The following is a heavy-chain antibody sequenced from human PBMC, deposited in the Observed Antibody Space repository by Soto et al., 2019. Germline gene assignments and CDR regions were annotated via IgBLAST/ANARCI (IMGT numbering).Heavy chain of an antibody. Sequence: PGESLKISCKGSRYSFTSYWIGLVRQMPGKGLEWMGIIYPGDSDTRYSPSFQGQVTISADKSISTAYLQWSSLKASDTAMYYCARHGVTIFGVVPPYYYGMDVWGQGTTVTVSS. D-gene: IGHD3-3*01. CDR1: RYSFTSYW. J-gene: IGHJ6*02. CDR2: IYPGDSDT. V-gene: IGHV5-51*01. CDR3: ARHGVTIFGVVPPYYYGMDV.